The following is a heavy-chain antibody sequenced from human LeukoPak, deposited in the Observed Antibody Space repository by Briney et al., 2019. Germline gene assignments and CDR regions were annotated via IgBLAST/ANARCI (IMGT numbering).Heavy chain of an antibody. D-gene: IGHD6-13*01. CDR2: MIRSTSYV. V-gene: IGHV3-21*01. J-gene: IGHJ4*02. Sequence: PGGSLRLSCVVSGFTFSSYSMNWVRQAPGKGLEWVSSMIRSTSYVYYADSVKGRFTISRDNAKNSLYLQMNSLRAEDTAVYYCARIGAGSSRDYWGQGTLVTVSS. CDR1: GFTFSSYS. CDR3: ARIGAGSSRDY.